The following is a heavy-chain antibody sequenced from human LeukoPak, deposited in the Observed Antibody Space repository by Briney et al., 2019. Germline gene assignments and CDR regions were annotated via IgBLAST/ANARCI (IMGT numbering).Heavy chain of an antibody. J-gene: IGHJ6*02. D-gene: IGHD3-22*01. CDR3: ARDFYYDSSGYQALGGMDV. CDR2: INPNSGGT. Sequence: AASVTVSCKASGYTFTGYYMHWVRQAPGQGLEWMGWINPNSGGTNYAQKFQGGVTMTRDTSFSTAYMGLSRLRSDDTAVYYCARDFYYDSSGYQALGGMDVWGQGTTVTVSS. CDR1: GYTFTGYY. V-gene: IGHV1-2*02.